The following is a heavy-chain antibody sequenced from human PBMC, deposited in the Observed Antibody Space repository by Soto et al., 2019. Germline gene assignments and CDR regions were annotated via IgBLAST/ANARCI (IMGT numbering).Heavy chain of an antibody. Sequence: EVQLVESGGGLVQPGRSLRLSCAASGFTFDDYAMHWVRQVPGKGLEWVSGINWKSGSIGYGDSVKGRFAISRDNAKNSLHLQMNSLSAEDTAFYYCVKDESINGYSGHVRHWGQGTLVTVSS. V-gene: IGHV3-9*01. J-gene: IGHJ1*01. CDR3: VKDESINGYSGHVRH. CDR2: INWKSGSI. D-gene: IGHD1-26*01. CDR1: GFTFDDYA.